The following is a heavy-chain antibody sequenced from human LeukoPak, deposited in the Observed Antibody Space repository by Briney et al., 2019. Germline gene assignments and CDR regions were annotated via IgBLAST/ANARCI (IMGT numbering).Heavy chain of an antibody. CDR3: ARDRAVAAINWFDP. J-gene: IGHJ5*02. V-gene: IGHV1-2*02. Sequence: ASVKVSCKASVYTFTGYYMHCVRQAPGQGLEWMGWINPNSGGTNYAQKFQGRVTMTRDTSISTAYMELSRLRSDDTAMYYCARDRAVAAINWFDPWGQGILVTVSS. CDR1: VYTFTGYY. CDR2: INPNSGGT. D-gene: IGHD2-21*02.